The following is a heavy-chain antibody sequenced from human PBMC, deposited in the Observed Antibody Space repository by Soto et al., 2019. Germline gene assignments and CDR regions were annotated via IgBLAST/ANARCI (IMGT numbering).Heavy chain of an antibody. CDR2: ISYDGSNQ. J-gene: IGHJ4*02. D-gene: IGHD6-19*01. CDR3: ARGRASAGYSSASSLDY. Sequence: QVQLVESGGGVVQPGRSLRLSCAASGFTFSSYAMHRVRQAPVKGLEWVAVISYDGSNQYYADSVKGRFTISRDNSKNTLYLQLNSVRAEDTAVYYCARGRASAGYSSASSLDYWGQGTLVTVSS. CDR1: GFTFSSYA. V-gene: IGHV3-30-3*01.